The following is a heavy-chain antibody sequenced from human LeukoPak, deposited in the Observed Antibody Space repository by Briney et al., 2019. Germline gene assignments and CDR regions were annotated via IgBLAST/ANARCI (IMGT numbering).Heavy chain of an antibody. CDR3: ASSGCCSSTSCRRIDAFDI. CDR1: GYSFTSYW. CDR2: IYLGDSDT. V-gene: IGHV5-51*01. Sequence: GESLKISCKGSGYSFTSYWIGWVRQMPGKGLEWMGIIYLGDSDTRYSPSFQDQVTISADKSISTAYLQWSSLKASDTAMYYCASSGCCSSTSCRRIDAFDIWGQGTRVIVSS. J-gene: IGHJ3*02. D-gene: IGHD2-2*01.